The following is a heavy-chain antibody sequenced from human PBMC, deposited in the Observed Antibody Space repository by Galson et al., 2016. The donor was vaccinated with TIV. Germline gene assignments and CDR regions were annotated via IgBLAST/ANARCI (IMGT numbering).Heavy chain of an antibody. CDR1: GYTFAIYA. V-gene: IGHV1-3*01. D-gene: IGHD2-21*01. J-gene: IGHJ4*02. CDR2: LNAGNGNT. CDR3: ARPPYCGGYCYKHDQ. Sequence: SVKVSCKASGYTFAIYAMHWVRQAPGQRLEWLGWLNAGNGNTKYSQKFQGRVTITWDTSASTAYMELGSLRFEDTADDYCARPPYCGGYCYKHDQWGQGTRVTVYS.